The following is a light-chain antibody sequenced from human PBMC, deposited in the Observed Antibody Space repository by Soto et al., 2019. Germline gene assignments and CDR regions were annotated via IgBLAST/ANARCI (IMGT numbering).Light chain of an antibody. CDR1: QSVSTY. Sequence: EVVLTQSLATLSLSPGERATLSCRASQSVSTYLAWYQQKPGQAPRLLIYDASNRATGTPARFSGSGSGTDFTLTISSLEPEDFAVYYCQHRSNWPLTFGGGTKVEIK. CDR3: QHRSNWPLT. CDR2: DAS. V-gene: IGKV3-11*01. J-gene: IGKJ4*01.